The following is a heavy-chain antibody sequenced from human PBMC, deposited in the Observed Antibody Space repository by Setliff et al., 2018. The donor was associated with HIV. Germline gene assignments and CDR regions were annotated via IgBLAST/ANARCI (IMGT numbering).Heavy chain of an antibody. CDR2: INPNSGGT. J-gene: IGHJ4*02. D-gene: IGHD3-22*01. Sequence: ASVKVSCKASGYTFTGYYMHWVRQAPGQGLEWMGWINPNSGGTNYAQKFQGRVTMTRDTSISTAYMELSSLTSDDTAFYYCARDPYYTKYFDSWGQGTQVTVSS. CDR3: ARDPYYTKYFDS. CDR1: GYTFTGYY. V-gene: IGHV1-2*02.